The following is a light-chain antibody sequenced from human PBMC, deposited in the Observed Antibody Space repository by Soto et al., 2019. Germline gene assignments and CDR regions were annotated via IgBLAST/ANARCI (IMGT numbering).Light chain of an antibody. CDR2: KAS. Sequence: MDQWPTLLSETVEYRVTGNSRASQSIGSWLAWYQQKPGKAPNLLIYKASTLKSGVPSSFSGSGSETGFPLIIGSLLSDDFATYYCQHYKMYSPWTCGQGTTGDIK. CDR1: QSIGSW. CDR3: QHYKMYSPWT. V-gene: IGKV1-5*03. J-gene: IGKJ1*01.